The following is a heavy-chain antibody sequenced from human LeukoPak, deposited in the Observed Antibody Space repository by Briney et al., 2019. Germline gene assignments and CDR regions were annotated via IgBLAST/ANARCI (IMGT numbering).Heavy chain of an antibody. CDR3: ARVQSRWVFDY. CDR2: IYHSGST. Sequence: SETLSLTCTVSGGSISSGGYYWSWIRQPPGKGLEWIGYIYHSGSTYYNPSLKSRVTISVDRSKNQFSLKLSSVTAADTAVYYCARVQSRWVFDYWGQGTLVTVSS. V-gene: IGHV4-30-2*01. CDR1: GGSISSGGYY. J-gene: IGHJ4*02. D-gene: IGHD1-1*01.